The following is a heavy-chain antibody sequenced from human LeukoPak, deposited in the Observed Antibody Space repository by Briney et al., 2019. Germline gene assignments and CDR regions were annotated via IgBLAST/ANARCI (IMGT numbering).Heavy chain of an antibody. Sequence: ASVKVSCKASGYTFNNHYVYWVRQAPGQGLEWMGVINPSGGSTSYAQKFQGRVTMARDTSTRTVYMEVNSLRSEDTAVYYCARQGTYSSAIGMGYWGQGTLVTVSS. CDR2: INPSGGST. V-gene: IGHV1-46*02. J-gene: IGHJ4*02. D-gene: IGHD6-19*01. CDR3: ARQGTYSSAIGMGY. CDR1: GYTFNNHY.